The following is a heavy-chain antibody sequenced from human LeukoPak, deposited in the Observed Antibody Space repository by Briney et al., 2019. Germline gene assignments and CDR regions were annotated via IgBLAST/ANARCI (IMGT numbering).Heavy chain of an antibody. CDR3: TRGGVVVAARNYYYYYMDV. J-gene: IGHJ6*03. CDR1: GFTFGDYA. Sequence: GGSLRLSCTASGFTFGDYAMSWVRQAPGKGLEWVGFIRSKAYGGTTEYAASVKGRFTISRDDSKSIAYLQMNSLKTEDTAVYYCTRGGVVVAARNYYYYYMDVWGKGTTVTISS. D-gene: IGHD2-15*01. CDR2: IRSKAYGGTT. V-gene: IGHV3-49*04.